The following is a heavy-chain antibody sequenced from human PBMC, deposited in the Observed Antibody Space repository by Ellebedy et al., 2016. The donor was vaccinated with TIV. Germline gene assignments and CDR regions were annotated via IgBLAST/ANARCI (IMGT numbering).Heavy chain of an antibody. CDR3: ATYTTRMDV. CDR1: GGSISSYY. CDR2: IYYSGST. J-gene: IGHJ6*02. V-gene: IGHV4-59*01. D-gene: IGHD3-16*01. Sequence: GSLRLSXTVSGGSISSYYWSWIRQPPGKGLEWIGYIYYSGSTNYNPSLKSRVTISVDTSKNQFSLKLSSVTAAGTAVYYCATYTTRMDVWGQGTTVTVSS.